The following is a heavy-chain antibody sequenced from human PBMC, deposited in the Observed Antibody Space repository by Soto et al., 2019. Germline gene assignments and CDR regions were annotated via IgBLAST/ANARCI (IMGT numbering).Heavy chain of an antibody. V-gene: IGHV4-59*08. CDR1: GGSMSTYY. D-gene: IGHD6-19*01. CDR3: ARHVNLPLAGTGFDS. J-gene: IGHJ4*02. CDR2: IYNIGST. Sequence: PSVTLSLTCTASGGSMSTYYWNWIRQSPGKGLEPIGYIYNIGSTNYNPSLRSRVTMSIDTSQEQFSLKVSSVTATDTAVYYCARHVNLPLAGTGFDSLGRGTLVTVSS.